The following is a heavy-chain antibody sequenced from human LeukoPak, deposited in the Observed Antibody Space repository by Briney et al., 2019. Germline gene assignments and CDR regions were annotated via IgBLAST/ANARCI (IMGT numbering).Heavy chain of an antibody. CDR3: QSRFLEWLLDY. J-gene: IGHJ4*02. D-gene: IGHD3-3*01. CDR2: IYYSGST. CDR1: GGSLSSNNYY. V-gene: IGHV4-39*01. Sequence: SETLSLTCTVSGGSLSSNNYYWGWIRQPPGKGLEWIGNIYYSGSTYYNPSLKSRVSISVDTSKNQFSLKLSSVTAADTAVYYCQSRFLEWLLDYWGQGTLVTVSS.